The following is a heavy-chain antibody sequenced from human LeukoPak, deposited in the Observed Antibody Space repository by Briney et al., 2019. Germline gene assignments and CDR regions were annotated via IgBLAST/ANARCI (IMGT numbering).Heavy chain of an antibody. CDR2: TSSSSSTI. Sequence: GGSLRLSCAASGFTFSSYSMTWVRQAPGKGPEWVSYTSSSSSTIYYADSVKGRFTISRDNAKNSLYLQMNSLRAEDTAVYYCARDRGYYMDVWGKGTTVTVSS. CDR1: GFTFSSYS. V-gene: IGHV3-48*04. J-gene: IGHJ6*03. CDR3: ARDRGYYMDV.